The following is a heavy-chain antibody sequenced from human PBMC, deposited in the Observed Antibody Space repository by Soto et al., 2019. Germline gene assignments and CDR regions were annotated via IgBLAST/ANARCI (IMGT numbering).Heavy chain of an antibody. CDR1: GYTFTGYF. V-gene: IGHV1-2*02. CDR2: INPYSGGA. Sequence: ASVKVSCKASGYTFTGYFMHLVPQAPGQGLEWMGWINPYSGGADYAQSFQGRVTMTRDTSISTVYMELSRLRFDDTAVYYCARVIRGAYYNSPLDTWGQGTVVTVSS. D-gene: IGHD3-10*01. CDR3: ARVIRGAYYNSPLDT. J-gene: IGHJ5*02.